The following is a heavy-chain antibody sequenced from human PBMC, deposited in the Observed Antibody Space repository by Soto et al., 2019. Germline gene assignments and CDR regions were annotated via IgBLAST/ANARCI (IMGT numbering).Heavy chain of an antibody. D-gene: IGHD1-26*01. CDR2: IDPKNGGT. Sequence: QVQLVQSGTEVKKPGASVKVSCKASGYTVTDYYIHWVRQAPGQGPEWMGWIDPKNGGTIYAQKVQDRVTMTRDTSISTAYMDLSRLTSDDTALYFCARDDYGIYPYWGQGTLVTVSS. CDR3: ARDDYGIYPY. CDR1: GYTVTDYY. V-gene: IGHV1-2*02. J-gene: IGHJ4*02.